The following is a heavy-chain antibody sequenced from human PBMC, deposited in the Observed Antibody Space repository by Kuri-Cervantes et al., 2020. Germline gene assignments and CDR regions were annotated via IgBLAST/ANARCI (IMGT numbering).Heavy chain of an antibody. V-gene: IGHV3-21*01. CDR2: ISSSSSYI. CDR3: ARDTNWGSYPSGGKLQDGFDI. Sequence: LSLTCAASGFTVSSNYMSWVRQAPGKGLEWVSSISSSSSYIYYADSVKGRFTISRDNAENSLYLQMNSLGVEDTAVYYCARDTNWGSYPSGGKLQDGFDIWGQGTRVTVSS. CDR1: GFTVSSNY. D-gene: IGHD3-16*01. J-gene: IGHJ3*02.